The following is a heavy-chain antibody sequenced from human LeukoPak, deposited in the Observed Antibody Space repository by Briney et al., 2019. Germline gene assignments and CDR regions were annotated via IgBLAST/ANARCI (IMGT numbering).Heavy chain of an antibody. CDR1: GFTSTSHW. CDR3: ARVPVYATYYYYDGMDV. CDR2: IKQDGSEK. D-gene: IGHD1-14*01. V-gene: IGHV3-7*01. Sequence: GGSLRLSCAASGFTSTSHWMSWVRHAPGKGREWEANIKQDGSEKNYMDSVKGRLTISRDNAKNSLYLQMNSLRAEDTAVCSCARVPVYATYYYYDGMDVWGQGTTVTVSS. J-gene: IGHJ6*02.